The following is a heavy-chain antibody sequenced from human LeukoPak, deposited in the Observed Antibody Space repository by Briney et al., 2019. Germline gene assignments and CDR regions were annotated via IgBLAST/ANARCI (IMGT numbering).Heavy chain of an antibody. CDR3: ARRPSGGSTWFDP. J-gene: IGHJ5*02. CDR1: GXRFTSYC. CDR2: IYPGDSET. V-gene: IGHV5-51*01. D-gene: IGHD2-8*02. Sequence: KYGESLKISFKGSGXRFTSYCIAWVRQMPGKGLEWMGIIYPGDSETRYSPSFQGQVTISADKSISTAYLQWSSLKTSDTAMYYCARRPSGGSTWFDPWGQGTLVTVSS.